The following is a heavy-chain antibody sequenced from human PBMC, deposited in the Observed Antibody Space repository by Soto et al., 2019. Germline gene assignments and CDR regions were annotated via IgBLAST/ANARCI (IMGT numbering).Heavy chain of an antibody. CDR1: GFTFSSYA. V-gene: IGHV3-23*01. CDR2: ISRSGDNT. J-gene: IGHJ4*02. Sequence: GGSLRLSCAASGFTFSSYAMSGVRQAPGEGLEWVSAISRSGDNTFYADSVKGRFTISRDNTQNTLYLQMNSLRAEDTAVYYCAKDFGHYDILTGYPTFGYWGQGTLVTVSS. CDR3: AKDFGHYDILTGYPTFGY. D-gene: IGHD3-9*01.